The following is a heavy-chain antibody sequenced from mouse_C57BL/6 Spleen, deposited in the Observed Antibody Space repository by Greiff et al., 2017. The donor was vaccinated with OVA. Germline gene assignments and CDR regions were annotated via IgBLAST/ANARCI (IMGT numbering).Heavy chain of an antibody. J-gene: IGHJ2*01. CDR2: ISSGGSYP. V-gene: IGHV5-6*01. D-gene: IGHD2-3*01. CDR1: GFTFSSYG. CDR3: ARPDGYLTGGFDY. Sequence: EVKLMESGGDLVKPGGSLKLSCAASGFTFSSYGMSWVRQTPDKRLEWVATISSGGSYPSYPDSVMGQFTTFRDNAKNTLYLQMSSLKSKDTAMYYCARPDGYLTGGFDYWGQGTTLTVSS.